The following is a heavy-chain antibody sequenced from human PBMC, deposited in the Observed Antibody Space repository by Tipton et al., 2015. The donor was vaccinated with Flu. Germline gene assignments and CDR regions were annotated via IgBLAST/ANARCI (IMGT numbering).Heavy chain of an antibody. CDR2: IYTSGST. J-gene: IGHJ3*02. V-gene: IGHV4-61*02. CDR3: ARDRSGSSSYYGAFDI. CDR1: GGSINSGSYY. D-gene: IGHD3-10*01. Sequence: LSCTVSGGSINSGSYYWSWIRQPAGQGLQWIGRIYTSGSTNYNFSLNSRVTISVDTSKNQFYLRLTSVTAADTAIYYCARDRSGSSSYYGAFDIWGQGTMVNVSS.